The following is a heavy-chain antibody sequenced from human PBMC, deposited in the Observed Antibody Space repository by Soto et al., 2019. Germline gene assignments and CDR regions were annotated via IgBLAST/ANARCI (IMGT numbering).Heavy chain of an antibody. Sequence: SETLSLTCAVYGGSFSGYYWSWIRQPPGKGLEWIGEINHSGSTNYNPSLKSRVTISVDTSKNQFSLKLSSVTAADTAVYYCARGRPSLFFIAVAGNPFGMDFWGQGITVTV. J-gene: IGHJ6*02. CDR2: INHSGST. CDR1: GGSFSGYY. V-gene: IGHV4-34*01. CDR3: ARGRPSLFFIAVAGNPFGMDF. D-gene: IGHD6-19*01.